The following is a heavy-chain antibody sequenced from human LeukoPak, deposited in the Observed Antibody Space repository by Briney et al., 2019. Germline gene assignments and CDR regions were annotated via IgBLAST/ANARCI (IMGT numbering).Heavy chain of an antibody. D-gene: IGHD3-10*01. V-gene: IGHV4-30-4*08. CDR2: IYYSGST. CDR1: SGSISSGDCY. CDR3: ARAEATYYYGSGSYYYFDY. J-gene: IGHJ4*02. Sequence: SETLSLTCTVSSGSISSGDCYWSWIRQPPGKGLEWIRHIYYSGSTYYNPSLKSRVTISVDTSKNQFSLKLSSVTAAGTAVYYCARAEATYYYGSGSYYYFDYWGQGTLVTVSS.